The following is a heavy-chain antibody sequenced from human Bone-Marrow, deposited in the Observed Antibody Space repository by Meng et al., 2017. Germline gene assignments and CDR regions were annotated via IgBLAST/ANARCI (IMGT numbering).Heavy chain of an antibody. J-gene: IGHJ5*02. CDR3: AKSVGYRNVLNWFDP. D-gene: IGHD2-15*01. CDR1: GFTFSSYG. Sequence: QVPLVESGGGVVQPGRPLRLSCAASGFTFSSYGMHWVRQAPGKGLEWVAVISYDGSNKYYADSVKGRFTISRDNSKNTLYLQMNSLRAEDTAVYYCAKSVGYRNVLNWFDPWGQGTLVTVSS. V-gene: IGHV3-30*18. CDR2: ISYDGSNK.